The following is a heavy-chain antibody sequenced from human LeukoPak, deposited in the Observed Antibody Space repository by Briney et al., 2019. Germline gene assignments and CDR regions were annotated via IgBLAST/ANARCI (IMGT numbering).Heavy chain of an antibody. CDR3: ARGGTFIRRVISTLYYFDY. J-gene: IGHJ4*02. CDR1: GFILSTSY. CDR2: IYSDGGT. V-gene: IGHV3-11*01. D-gene: IGHD3-10*01. Sequence: PGGSLRLSCAASGFILSTSYMSWVRQAPGQGLEWVSVIYSDGGTSFAGNTYYADSVKGRFTISRDDANTSLYLQMNSLRAEDTAVYYCARGGTFIRRVISTLYYFDYWGQGTLVTVSS.